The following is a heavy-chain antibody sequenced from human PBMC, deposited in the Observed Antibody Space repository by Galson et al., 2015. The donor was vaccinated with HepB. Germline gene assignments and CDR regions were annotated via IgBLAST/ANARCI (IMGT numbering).Heavy chain of an antibody. CDR1: GSTFSSYT. CDR3: ARAHSDRWYGAY. V-gene: IGHV3-30-3*01. Sequence: SLRLSCAASGSTFSSYTMHWVRQAPGKGLEWVALISSDEIHKIYADSVKGRFTISRDTSKNTLYLEMNSLRAEDTAVYYCARAHSDRWYGAYWGQGTLVTVAS. J-gene: IGHJ4*02. CDR2: ISSDEIHK. D-gene: IGHD3-10*01.